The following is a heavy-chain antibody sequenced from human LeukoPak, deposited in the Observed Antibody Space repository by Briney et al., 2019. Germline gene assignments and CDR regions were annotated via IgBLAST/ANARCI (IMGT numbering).Heavy chain of an antibody. CDR3: ARHGSTDYFDY. CDR1: GGSISNYY. CDR2: IYYSGST. V-gene: IGHV4-59*08. Sequence: SSETLSLTCTVSGGSISNYYWSWIRQPPGKGLEWIGYIYYSGSTNYNPSLKSRVTISVDTSKNQLSLRLSSVTAADTAVYYCARHGSTDYFDYWGQGTLVTVSS. J-gene: IGHJ4*02. D-gene: IGHD2-2*03.